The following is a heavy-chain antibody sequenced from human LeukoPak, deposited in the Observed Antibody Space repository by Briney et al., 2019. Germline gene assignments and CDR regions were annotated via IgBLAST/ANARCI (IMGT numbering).Heavy chain of an antibody. D-gene: IGHD1-26*01. J-gene: IGHJ1*01. V-gene: IGHV1-46*01. CDR3: ARDSSGSYDH. CDR1: GYSFTSYY. Sequence: ASVKVSCTASGYSFTSYYMQWLRQAPGQGLEWMGIIDPSGGSTGYAPKFQGRVIMTRDTSTSTVYMDLSSLTSEDTAVYYCARDSSGSYDHWGQGTLVTVYS. CDR2: IDPSGGST.